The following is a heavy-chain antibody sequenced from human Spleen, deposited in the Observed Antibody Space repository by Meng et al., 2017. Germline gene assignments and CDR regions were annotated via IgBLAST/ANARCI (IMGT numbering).Heavy chain of an antibody. J-gene: IGHJ4*02. CDR3: ARSYCSDGGCYQVFDS. D-gene: IGHD2-15*01. Sequence: VQLQGSVPGLGEPSGTLSLTCAVSGGSISDTNWWNWVRQPPEKGLEWIGKIFHTESTYYNPSLKSRVTMSIDKSKNQFSLKLTSVTAADTAVYYCARSYCSDGGCYQVFDSWGQGTLVTVSS. CDR1: GGSISDTNW. CDR2: IFHTEST. V-gene: IGHV4-4*02.